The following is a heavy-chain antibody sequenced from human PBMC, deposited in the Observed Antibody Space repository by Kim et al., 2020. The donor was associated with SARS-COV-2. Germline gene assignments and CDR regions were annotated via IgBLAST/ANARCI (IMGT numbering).Heavy chain of an antibody. Sequence: SETLSLTCTVSGGSISSYYWSWIRQPPGKGLEWIGYIYYSGSTNYNPSLKSRVTISVDTSKNQFSLKLSSVTAADTAVYYCARAQLGYNYYLWSEGAFDSWGQGTMVTVSS. J-gene: IGHJ3*02. V-gene: IGHV4-59*01. CDR2: IYYSGST. CDR1: GGSISSYY. D-gene: IGHD5-12*01. CDR3: ARAQLGYNYYLWSEGAFDS.